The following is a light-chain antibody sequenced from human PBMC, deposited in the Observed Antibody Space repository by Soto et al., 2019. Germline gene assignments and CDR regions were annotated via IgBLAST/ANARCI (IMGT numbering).Light chain of an antibody. CDR3: QQYGSSSWT. CDR1: QSVGSN. CDR2: GAS. J-gene: IGKJ1*01. V-gene: IGKV3-20*01. Sequence: EVVMTQSPVTLSVSPGESATLFCRASQSVGSNLAWFQQKPGQAPRLLIYGASSRATGIPDRFSGSGSGTDFTLTISRLEPEDFAVYYCQQYGSSSWTFGQGTKVDNK.